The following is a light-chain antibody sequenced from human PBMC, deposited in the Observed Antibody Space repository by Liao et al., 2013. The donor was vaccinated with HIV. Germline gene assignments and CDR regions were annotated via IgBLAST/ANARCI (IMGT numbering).Light chain of an antibody. J-gene: IGLJ2*01. CDR2: NDR. V-gene: IGLV3-21*01. CDR1: NIGGKS. Sequence: SYVLTQPPSVSVVPGKTATLSCEGNNIGGKSVHWYQQKPGQAPVLVIYNDRDRPSGIPERFSGSNSGNTATLTISGTQAMDEADYYCQAWDSSSDVVFGGGTKLTVL. CDR3: QAWDSSSDVV.